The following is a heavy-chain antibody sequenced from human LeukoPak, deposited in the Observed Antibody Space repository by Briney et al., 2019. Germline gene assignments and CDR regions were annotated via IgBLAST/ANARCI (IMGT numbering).Heavy chain of an antibody. CDR2: IRSSDETI. Sequence: PGGSLRLSCAASGFTFSDYNMNWIRQIPGKGLEWISYIRSSDETIFYADSVKGRFTISRDNADNSLYLQMHSLRAEDTAVYYCTTDPYYYDSSGWNSAYFDYWGQGTLVTVSS. V-gene: IGHV3-11*01. J-gene: IGHJ4*02. CDR1: GFTFSDYN. D-gene: IGHD3-22*01. CDR3: TTDPYYYDSSGWNSAYFDY.